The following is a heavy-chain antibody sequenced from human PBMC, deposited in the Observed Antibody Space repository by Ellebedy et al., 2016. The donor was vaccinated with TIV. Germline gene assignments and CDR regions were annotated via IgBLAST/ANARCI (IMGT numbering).Heavy chain of an antibody. D-gene: IGHD1-26*01. CDR2: TSYSGNT. CDR1: GGSISSYY. Sequence: MPSETLSLTCTVSGGSISSYYWSWIRQPPGKGLEWIGYTSYSGNTNYNPSLKSRVTISVDTSKNQFSLKLSSVTAADTAVYYCARLWLPPYSGSYYYFDYWGQGTLVTVSS. CDR3: ARLWLPPYSGSYYYFDY. V-gene: IGHV4-59*08. J-gene: IGHJ4*02.